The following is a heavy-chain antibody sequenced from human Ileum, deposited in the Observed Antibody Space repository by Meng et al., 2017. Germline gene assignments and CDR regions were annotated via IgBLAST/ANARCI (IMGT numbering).Heavy chain of an antibody. CDR1: GDSFTDYN. Sequence: QLQLMQWGAGMLKPSEPLSLTCNVYGDSFTDYNWNWIRQPPGKGLEWIGEIHYSGSTNYNPSLESRVTISEDTSQKQFSLRLSSVTAADTAVYYCARRIRGGSYLGWGQGTLVTVSS. CDR3: ARRIRGGSYLG. CDR2: IHYSGST. V-gene: IGHV4-34*01. J-gene: IGHJ4*02. D-gene: IGHD1-26*01.